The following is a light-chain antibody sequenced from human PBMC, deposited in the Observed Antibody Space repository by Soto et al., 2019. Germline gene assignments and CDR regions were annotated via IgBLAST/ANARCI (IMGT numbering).Light chain of an antibody. Sequence: EIVLTPSPGALSLSPVERATLSCRASQSVSSNLAWHQQKPGQAPRILMYDASTRATGIPARFSGSGSGTDFTLTISSLEPEDFAVYYCQQRSDWPITFGQGTRLEIK. CDR2: DAS. CDR3: QQRSDWPIT. CDR1: QSVSSN. V-gene: IGKV3-11*01. J-gene: IGKJ5*01.